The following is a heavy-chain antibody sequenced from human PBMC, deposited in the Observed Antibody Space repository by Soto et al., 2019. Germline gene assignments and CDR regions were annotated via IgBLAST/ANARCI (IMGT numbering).Heavy chain of an antibody. Sequence: ASVKVSCKASGYTFTTYAMHWVRQAPGQRLEWMGWINAGNGNTKYSQKFQGRVSISRDTSASIGYMELSSLSSEDTAVYYCARTLAETHDIENWGQGTLDTVSS. J-gene: IGHJ4*02. CDR3: ARTLAETHDIEN. V-gene: IGHV1-3*01. D-gene: IGHD3-9*01. CDR1: GYTFTTYA. CDR2: INAGNGNT.